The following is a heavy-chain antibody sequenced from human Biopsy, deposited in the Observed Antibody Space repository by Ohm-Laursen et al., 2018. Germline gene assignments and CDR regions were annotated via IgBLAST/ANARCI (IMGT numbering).Heavy chain of an antibody. D-gene: IGHD3-10*01. V-gene: IGHV4-39*01. J-gene: IGHJ4*02. CDR1: DGSISNIINY. CDR2: IYNTGIT. CDR3: ARHSFGSGRDF. Sequence: SDTLSLTCAVTDGSISNIINYWGWIRQPLGKGLEWLGSIYNTGITDYNPSLKRRVTISVETSNNQFSLKLSSLTAADTAVYYCARHSFGSGRDFWGQGTLVTVSS.